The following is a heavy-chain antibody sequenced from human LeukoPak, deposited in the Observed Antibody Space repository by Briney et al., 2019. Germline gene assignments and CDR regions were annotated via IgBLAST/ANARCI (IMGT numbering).Heavy chain of an antibody. CDR1: GYTFTSYG. V-gene: IGHV1-18*01. CDR3: ARIRDDYVWGSYRVIPFDP. J-gene: IGHJ5*02. Sequence: ASVKVSCKASGYTFTSYGISWVRQAPGQGLEWMGWISAYNGNTNYAQKLQGRVTMTTDTSTSTAYMELRSLRSDDTAVYYCARIRDDYVWGSYRVIPFDPWGQGTLVTVSS. D-gene: IGHD3-16*02. CDR2: ISAYNGNT.